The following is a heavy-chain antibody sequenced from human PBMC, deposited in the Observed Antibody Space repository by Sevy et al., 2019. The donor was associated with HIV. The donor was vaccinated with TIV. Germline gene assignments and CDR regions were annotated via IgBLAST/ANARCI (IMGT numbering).Heavy chain of an antibody. CDR1: GFIFSNYG. Sequence: GGSLRLSRAASGFIFSNYGMDWVRQAPGKGLEWVAVISYDGSKKYYADSVKGRFTISRDNSKNTLYLQMSSLRVEDTAVYYCVKENTVYHFDYWGQGILVTVSS. CDR2: ISYDGSKK. CDR3: VKENTVYHFDY. D-gene: IGHD2-2*02. J-gene: IGHJ4*02. V-gene: IGHV3-30*18.